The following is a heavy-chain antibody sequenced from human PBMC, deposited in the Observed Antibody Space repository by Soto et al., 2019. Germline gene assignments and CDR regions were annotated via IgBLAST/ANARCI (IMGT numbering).Heavy chain of an antibody. CDR2: IIPIFGTA. CDR1: GVTFSSYA. V-gene: IGHV1-69*06. CDR3: ASGGVEMATLQYSYYYYGMEL. D-gene: IGHD3-16*01. J-gene: IGHJ6*01. Sequence: SVKVSCKASGVTFSSYAISWVRQAPLQVLEWMVGIIPIFGTANYAQKFQGRVTITADKSTRTAYMELSSLRSEDTAVYYCASGGVEMATLQYSYYYYGMELWGQGTTVTVSS.